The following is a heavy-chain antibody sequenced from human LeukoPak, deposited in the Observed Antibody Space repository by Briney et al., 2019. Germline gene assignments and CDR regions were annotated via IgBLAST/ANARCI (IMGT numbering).Heavy chain of an antibody. V-gene: IGHV4-34*01. CDR2: INHSGST. Sequence: SETLSLTCAVYGGSFSGYYWSWIRQPPGKGLEWIGEINHSGSTNYNPSLKSRVTISVDTSKNQFSLKLSSVTAADTAVYYCARQPYYYRPYFDYWGQGTLVTVSS. D-gene: IGHD3-22*01. CDR1: GGSFSGYY. CDR3: ARQPYYYRPYFDY. J-gene: IGHJ4*02.